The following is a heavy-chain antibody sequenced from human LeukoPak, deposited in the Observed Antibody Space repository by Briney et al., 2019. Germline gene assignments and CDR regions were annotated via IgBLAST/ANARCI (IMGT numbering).Heavy chain of an antibody. D-gene: IGHD6-6*01. V-gene: IGHV1-69*13. CDR3: AREGAARAYYYYYMDV. J-gene: IGHJ6*03. Sequence: ASVKVSCKASGGTFSSYAIGWVRQAPGQGLEWMGGIIPIFGTANYAQKFQGRVTITADESTSTAYMELSSLRSEDTAVYYCAREGAARAYYYYYMDVWGKGTTVTVSS. CDR2: IIPIFGTA. CDR1: GGTFSSYA.